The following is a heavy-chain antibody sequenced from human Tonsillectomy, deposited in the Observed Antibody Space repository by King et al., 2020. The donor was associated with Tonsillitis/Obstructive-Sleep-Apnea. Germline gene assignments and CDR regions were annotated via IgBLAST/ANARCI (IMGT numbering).Heavy chain of an antibody. V-gene: IGHV4-59*08. CDR1: GGSISSYY. Sequence: QLQESGPGLVKPSETLSLTCTVSGGSISSYYWSWIRQPPGKELEWFGYIHYSGSTNYNPSLKSRVSISVDTSKNQFSLKLSSVTAADTAVYYCASATYCGGDCPTDYRGQGTLVTVSS. D-gene: IGHD2-21*01. CDR2: IHYSGST. J-gene: IGHJ4*02. CDR3: ASATYCGGDCPTDY.